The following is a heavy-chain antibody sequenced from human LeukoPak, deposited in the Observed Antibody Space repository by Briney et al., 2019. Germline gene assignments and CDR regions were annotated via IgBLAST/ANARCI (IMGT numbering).Heavy chain of an antibody. D-gene: IGHD6-13*01. CDR3: ARERSRIAAAGTGMGY. CDR1: GYTFTGYY. CDR2: INPNSGGT. Sequence: ASVKVSCKASGYTFTGYYMHWVRQAPGQGLEWMGWINPNSGGTNYARKFQGRVTMTRDTSISTAYMELSRLRSDDTAVYYCARERSRIAAAGTGMGYWGQGTLVTVSS. V-gene: IGHV1-2*02. J-gene: IGHJ4*02.